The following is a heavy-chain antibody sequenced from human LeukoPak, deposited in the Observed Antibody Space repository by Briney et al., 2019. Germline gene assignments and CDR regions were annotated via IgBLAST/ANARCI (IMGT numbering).Heavy chain of an antibody. CDR1: GDSISSYNHY. V-gene: IGHV4-39*01. J-gene: IGHJ4*02. D-gene: IGHD6-19*01. CDR2: ICYGGST. Sequence: PSETLSLTCTVSGDSISSYNHYWGWIRQPPGKGLEWLGSICYGGSTHDNPSLKSRVTISVDTSKNQFSLMVTSATAADTAVYYCARMMYGNGWNRYYFDYWGQGTLVTVSS. CDR3: ARMMYGNGWNRYYFDY.